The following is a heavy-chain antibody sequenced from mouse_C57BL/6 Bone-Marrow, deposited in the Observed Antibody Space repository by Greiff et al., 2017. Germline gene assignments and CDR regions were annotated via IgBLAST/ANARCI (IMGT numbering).Heavy chain of an antibody. CDR3: AREVPNWEDWYYYAMDY. J-gene: IGHJ4*01. CDR1: GYTFTDYY. D-gene: IGHD4-1*01. V-gene: IGHV1-19*01. Sequence: EVQLQQSGPVLVKPGASVKMSCKASGYTFTDYYMNWVKQSHGKSLEWIGVINPYNGGTSYNQKFKGKATLTVDKSSSTAYMELNSLTSEDSAVYYCAREVPNWEDWYYYAMDYWGQGTSVTVSA. CDR2: INPYNGGT.